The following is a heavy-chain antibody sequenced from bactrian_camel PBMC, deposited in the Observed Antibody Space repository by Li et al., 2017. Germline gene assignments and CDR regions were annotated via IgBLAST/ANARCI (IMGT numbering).Heavy chain of an antibody. CDR1: GAIRSTFF. J-gene: IGHJ6*01. V-gene: IGHV3S54*01. CDR3: AASLGAGACHTNPLREADFNN. D-gene: IGHD8*01. Sequence: HVQLVESGGGSVQEGGSLRLSCAATGAIRSTFFCMGWFRQAPGKEREGVAVIDADGNVNYAHSVEGRFTISHDNAKNTLYLQMNNLKPEDTAVYYCAASLGAGACHTNPLREADFNNWGQGTQVTVS. CDR2: IDADGNV.